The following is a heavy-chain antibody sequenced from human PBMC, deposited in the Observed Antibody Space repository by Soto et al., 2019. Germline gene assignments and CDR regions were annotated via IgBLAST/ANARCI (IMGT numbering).Heavy chain of an antibody. CDR3: ARVNRYTGLYYYYGMDV. J-gene: IGHJ6*02. CDR2: ISWNSGSI. CDR1: GFTFDDYA. V-gene: IGHV3-9*01. Sequence: PVGSLRLSCAASGFTFDDYAMHWVRQAPGKGLEWVSGISWNSGSIGYADPVKGRFTISRDNAKNSLYLQMNSLRAEDTAVYYCARVNRYTGLYYYYGMDVWGQGTTVTVSS. D-gene: IGHD3-16*02.